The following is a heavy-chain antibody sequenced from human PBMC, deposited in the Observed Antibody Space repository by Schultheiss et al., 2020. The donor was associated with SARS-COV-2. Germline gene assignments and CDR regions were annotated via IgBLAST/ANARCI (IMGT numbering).Heavy chain of an antibody. V-gene: IGHV3-30*03. J-gene: IGHJ4*02. Sequence: GGSLRLSCAASGFTVSSNYMSWVRQAPGKGLEWVAVISYDGSNKYYADSVKGRFTISRDNAKNSLYLQMNSLKTEDTAVYYCTAEGYGSFVGYWGQGTLVTVSS. CDR3: TAEGYGSFVGY. D-gene: IGHD2-15*01. CDR2: ISYDGSNK. CDR1: GFTVSSNY.